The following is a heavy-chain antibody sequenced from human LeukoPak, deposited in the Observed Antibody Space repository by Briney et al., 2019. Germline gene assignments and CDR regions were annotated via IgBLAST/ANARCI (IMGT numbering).Heavy chain of an antibody. CDR3: ARVPPHPFFRYGDEETDAFDI. D-gene: IGHD4-17*01. CDR1: GFTFSSYW. CDR2: IKQDGSEK. J-gene: IGHJ3*02. V-gene: IGHV3-7*01. Sequence: GGSLRLSCAASGFTFSSYWMSWVRQAPGKGLEWVANIKQDGSEKYYVDSVKGRFTISRDNAKNSLYLQMNSLRAEDTAVYYCARVPPHPFFRYGDEETDAFDIWGQGTMVTVSS.